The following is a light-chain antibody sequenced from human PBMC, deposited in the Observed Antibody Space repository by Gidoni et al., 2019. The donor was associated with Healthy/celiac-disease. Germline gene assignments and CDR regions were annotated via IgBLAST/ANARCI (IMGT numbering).Light chain of an antibody. CDR2: EVS. J-gene: IGLJ2*01. Sequence: QSITISCTGTSSDVGIYNLVSWYQQHPGKAPKLMIYEVSKRPSGVYNRFSGSKSGNTASLTISGLQAEDEADYYCCSYAGSSTSVVFGGGTKLTVL. CDR1: SSDVGIYNL. V-gene: IGLV2-23*02. CDR3: CSYAGSSTSVV.